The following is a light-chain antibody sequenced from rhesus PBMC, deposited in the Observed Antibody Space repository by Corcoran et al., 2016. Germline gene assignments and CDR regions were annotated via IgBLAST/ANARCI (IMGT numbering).Light chain of an antibody. Sequence: DIQMTQSPSSLSASVGDRVTITCRATQGISSWLAWYQQKPGKAPKLLLYKASSLQSGVPSRFSGSGSWTDLQRTISRLQPEDIAIYYCQQYNSAPPTFGQGTKVEIK. CDR3: QQYNSAPPT. V-gene: IGKV1-21*01. CDR2: KAS. CDR1: QGISSW. J-gene: IGKJ1*01.